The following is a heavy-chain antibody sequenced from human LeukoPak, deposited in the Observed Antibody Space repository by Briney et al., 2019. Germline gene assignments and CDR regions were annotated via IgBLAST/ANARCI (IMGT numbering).Heavy chain of an antibody. D-gene: IGHD5-18*01. CDR3: ARSTVDTASIYYYCGMDV. Sequence: GGSLRLSCAASGFTFDDYAMHWVRQAPGKGLEWVSLISGDGGSTYYADSVKGRFTISRDNSNSSLYLQSSSLRTEDTALYYCARSTVDTASIYYYCGMDVWGQGTTVTVSS. J-gene: IGHJ6*02. CDR2: ISGDGGST. CDR1: GFTFDDYA. V-gene: IGHV3-43*02.